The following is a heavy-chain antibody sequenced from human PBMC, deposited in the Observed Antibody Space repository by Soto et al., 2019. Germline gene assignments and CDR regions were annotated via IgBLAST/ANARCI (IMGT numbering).Heavy chain of an antibody. Sequence: SETLSLTCAVYGGSFSGYYWSWIRPPPGKGLEWIGEINHSGSTNYHPSLKSRVTISVDTSKNHFSLKLSSVTASDTAAYYCARARRDVPKLGVRGSQPLALGTEYYFDYWGQGTLVTVSS. CDR1: GGSFSGYY. J-gene: IGHJ4*02. D-gene: IGHD3-10*01. CDR3: ARARRDVPKLGVRGSQPLALGTEYYFDY. CDR2: INHSGST. V-gene: IGHV4-34*01.